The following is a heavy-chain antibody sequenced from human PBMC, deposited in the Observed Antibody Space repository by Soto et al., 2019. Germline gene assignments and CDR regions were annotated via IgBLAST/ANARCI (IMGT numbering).Heavy chain of an antibody. Sequence: GGSLRLSCAASGFTFSSYRMNWVRQAPRKGLEWVSAISSSGRSTYYADSVKGRLTIPRDNSKNTLYLQMNSLRAEDTAVYYCAKRGIASGDPIDYWGQGTLVTVSS. V-gene: IGHV3-23*01. CDR3: AKRGIASGDPIDY. CDR2: ISSSGRST. J-gene: IGHJ4*02. D-gene: IGHD6-13*01. CDR1: GFTFSSYR.